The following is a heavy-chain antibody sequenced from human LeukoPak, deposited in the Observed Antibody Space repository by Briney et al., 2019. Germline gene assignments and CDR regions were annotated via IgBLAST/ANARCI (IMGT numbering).Heavy chain of an antibody. J-gene: IGHJ4*02. V-gene: IGHV4-59*12. CDR3: ARERSPRRGYSYGYREFDY. CDR2: IYYSGST. D-gene: IGHD5-18*01. CDR1: GGSISSYY. Sequence: SETLSLTCTVSGGSISSYYWSWIRQPPGKGLEWIGYIYYSGSTNYNPSLKSRVTISVDTSKNQFSLKLSSVTAADTAVYYCARERSPRRGYSYGYREFDYWGQGTLVTVSS.